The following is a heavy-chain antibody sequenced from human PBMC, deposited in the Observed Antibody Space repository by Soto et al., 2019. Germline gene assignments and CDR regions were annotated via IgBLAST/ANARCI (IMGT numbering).Heavy chain of an antibody. Sequence: PGGSLRLSCAASGFTFSSYWMSWVRQAPGKGLEWVANIKQDGSEKYYVDSVKGRFTISRDNSKNTLYLQMNSLRAEDTAVYYCAKSTRGSGSRLNYFDDWGQGTLVTVSS. D-gene: IGHD3-10*01. V-gene: IGHV3-7*05. CDR3: AKSTRGSGSRLNYFDD. J-gene: IGHJ4*02. CDR2: IKQDGSEK. CDR1: GFTFSSYW.